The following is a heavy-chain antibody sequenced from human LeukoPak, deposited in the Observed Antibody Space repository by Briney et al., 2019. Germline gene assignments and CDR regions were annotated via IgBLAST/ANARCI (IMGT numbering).Heavy chain of an antibody. CDR3: AAIITSTDHDY. CDR1: GFTVSSNY. V-gene: IGHV3-66*02. CDR2: IYSGGST. J-gene: IGHJ4*02. Sequence: GGSLRLSCAASGFTVSSNYMSWVRQAPGKGLEWVSVIYSGGSTYYADSVKGRFTISRDNSKNTLYLQMNSLRAEDTAVYYCAAIITSTDHDYWGQGTLVTVSS. D-gene: IGHD3-10*01.